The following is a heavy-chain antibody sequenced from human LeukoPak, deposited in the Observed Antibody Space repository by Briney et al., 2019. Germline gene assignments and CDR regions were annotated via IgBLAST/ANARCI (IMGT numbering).Heavy chain of an antibody. J-gene: IGHJ4*02. CDR3: TRDPRNLDY. CDR1: GFTFSDTY. Sequence: GASLRLSCAVSGFTFSDTYMTWIRQAPGRGLESLSYISPSGTDISYADSVKGRFTISRDNAKNSLYLQMNSLRVEDTAVYYCTRDPRNLDYWGQGTLVTVSS. D-gene: IGHD1-14*01. V-gene: IGHV3-11*01. CDR2: ISPSGTDI.